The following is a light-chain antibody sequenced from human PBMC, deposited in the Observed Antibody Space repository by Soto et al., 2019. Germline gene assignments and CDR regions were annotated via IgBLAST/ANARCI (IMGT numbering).Light chain of an antibody. V-gene: IGKV3-15*01. CDR3: QPYNNWPLT. CDR1: QEIGDT. CDR2: DTS. J-gene: IGKJ4*01. Sequence: EVVLRQSPATTSVSPGEGATLSCRASQEIGDTLAWYQHEPGQTPRVLIYDTSTRATGVPTRFSGSRSGAEFTLTINSLQSEDFAVYYCQPYNNWPLTFGGGTKV.